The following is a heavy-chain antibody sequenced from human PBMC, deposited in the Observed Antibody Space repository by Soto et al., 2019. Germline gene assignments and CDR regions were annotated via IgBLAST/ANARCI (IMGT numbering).Heavy chain of an antibody. Sequence: SETLSLTCAVYGGSFSGYYWSWIRQPPGKGLEWIGEINHSGSTNYNPSLKSRVTISVDTSKNQFSLKLSSVTAADTAVYYCARGIPNSQDYYYMDVWGKGTTVT. CDR1: GGSFSGYY. J-gene: IGHJ6*03. D-gene: IGHD1-26*01. CDR3: ARGIPNSQDYYYMDV. CDR2: INHSGST. V-gene: IGHV4-34*01.